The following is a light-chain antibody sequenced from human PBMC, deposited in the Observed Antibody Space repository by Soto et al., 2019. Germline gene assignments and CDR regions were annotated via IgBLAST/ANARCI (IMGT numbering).Light chain of an antibody. J-gene: IGKJ2*01. V-gene: IGKV3-20*01. CDR2: GAS. Sequence: EIVLTQSPGILSLSPGERATLSCRASQSLSKDYVAWYQQKPGQAPRTLIYGASIRATGITDQFSGSGSVTDFTLTISSLEPEDFAMYYCQHYGTSPSSTFGQGPKLEIQ. CDR1: QSLSKDY. CDR3: QHYGTSPSST.